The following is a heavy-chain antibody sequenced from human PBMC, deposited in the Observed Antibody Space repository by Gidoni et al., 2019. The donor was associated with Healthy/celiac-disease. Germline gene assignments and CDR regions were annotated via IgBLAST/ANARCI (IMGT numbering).Heavy chain of an antibody. CDR3: ARGLIYYYDSSGYPDFDY. J-gene: IGHJ4*02. V-gene: IGHV3-21*01. Sequence: EVQLVESGGGLVKPGGSLRLSCAASGFTFSSYSMNWVRQAPGKGLEWVSSISSSSSYIYYADSVKGRFTISRDNAKNSLYLQMNSLRAEDTAVYYCARGLIYYYDSSGYPDFDYWGQGTLVTVSS. CDR2: ISSSSSYI. CDR1: GFTFSSYS. D-gene: IGHD3-22*01.